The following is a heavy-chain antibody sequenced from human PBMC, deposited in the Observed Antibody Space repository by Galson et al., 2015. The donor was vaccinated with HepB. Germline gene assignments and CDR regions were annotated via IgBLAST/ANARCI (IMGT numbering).Heavy chain of an antibody. CDR3: EKNSQYSISWYRSKEDYYYGMDV. CDR1: GFTFSSYG. J-gene: IGHJ6*02. CDR2: ISYDGSNK. Sequence: SLRLSCAASGFTFSSYGMHWVRQAPGKGLEWVAVISYDGSNKYYADSVKGRFTISRDNSKNTLYLQMNTLSAEDTGVYYCEKNSQYSISWYRSKEDYYYGMDVWGQGTTVTVSS. V-gene: IGHV3-30*18. D-gene: IGHD6-13*01.